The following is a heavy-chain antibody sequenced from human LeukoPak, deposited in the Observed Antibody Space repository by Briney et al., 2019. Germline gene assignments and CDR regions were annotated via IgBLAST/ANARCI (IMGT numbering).Heavy chain of an antibody. CDR3: PRVRADEGATLQDY. J-gene: IGHJ4*02. V-gene: IGHV1-18*01. CDR1: GYTFTCYG. D-gene: IGHD1-26*01. CDR2: ISAYKGNT. Sequence: ASVKVSCKASGYTFTCYGISWVRHAPGQGLEWMGWISAYKGNTNYAQKLQGRVTMTTDTSTSTAYMELRSLRSDDTAVYYCPRVRADEGATLQDYWGQGTLVTVSS.